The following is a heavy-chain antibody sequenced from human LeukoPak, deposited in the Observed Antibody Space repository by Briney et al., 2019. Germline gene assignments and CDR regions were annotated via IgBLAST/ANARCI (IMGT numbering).Heavy chain of an antibody. V-gene: IGHV3-23*01. J-gene: IGHJ4*02. Sequence: GGSLRLSCAASGFTFSSYAVTWVRQAPGKGLQWVSTISGSAGSTYFADSVKGRFTISRDNSKNTLYPQMNSLRAEDTAVYYCAKVHGSGNRPVDYWGQGTLVNVSS. CDR3: AKVHGSGNRPVDY. D-gene: IGHD3-10*01. CDR1: GFTFSSYA. CDR2: ISGSAGST.